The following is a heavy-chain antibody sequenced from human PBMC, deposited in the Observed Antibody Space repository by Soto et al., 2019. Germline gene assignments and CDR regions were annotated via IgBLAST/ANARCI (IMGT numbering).Heavy chain of an antibody. V-gene: IGHV3-30-3*01. CDR1: GFTFSSYA. CDR3: VIEGRPGDSASLGYCAMDV. CDR2: ISYDGNNK. J-gene: IGHJ6*02. Sequence: VQLVESGGGVVQPGRSLRLSCAASGFTFSSYAMHWVRQAPGKGLEWVAVISYDGNNKYYADSVKGRFTISRDNSQNTLYVLMLSITVHDTAIFYYVIEGRPGDSASLGYCAMDVWGQGTTVTVSS. D-gene: IGHD4-17*01.